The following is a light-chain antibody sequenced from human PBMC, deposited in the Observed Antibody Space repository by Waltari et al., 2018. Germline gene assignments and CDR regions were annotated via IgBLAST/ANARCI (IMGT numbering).Light chain of an antibody. J-gene: IGKJ1*01. CDR2: GAS. V-gene: IGKV3-20*01. CDR1: QSVSRA. Sequence: EIVLTQSPGTLSLSPGDRATLSCRASQSVSRALAWYQQKPGQAPRLLIYGASSRATGIPDKFSGSEAGTDFSLTISRLEPEDFAVYFCQHYVRLPVTFGQGTKVEIK. CDR3: QHYVRLPVT.